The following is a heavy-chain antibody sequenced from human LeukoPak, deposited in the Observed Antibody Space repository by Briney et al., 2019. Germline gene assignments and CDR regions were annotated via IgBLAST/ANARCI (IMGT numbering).Heavy chain of an antibody. Sequence: GGSLRLSCAASGFTFSSYGMHWVRPAPGKGLAGVAVIWHDGSNKYYADSVKGRFTISRDNSKNTLYLQMNSLRAEDTAVYYCARDQRKSDSSSWFHYYYYYGMDVWGQGTTVTVSS. V-gene: IGHV3-33*01. J-gene: IGHJ6*02. CDR1: GFTFSSYG. CDR3: ARDQRKSDSSSWFHYYYYYGMDV. D-gene: IGHD6-13*01. CDR2: IWHDGSNK.